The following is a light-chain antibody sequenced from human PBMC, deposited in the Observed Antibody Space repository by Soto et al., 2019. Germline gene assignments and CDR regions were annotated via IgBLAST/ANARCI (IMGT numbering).Light chain of an antibody. V-gene: IGKV3D-11*02. Sequence: EIVLTQSPATLSLSPGERATLSCRASQSVSSYLAWYQQKPGQAPRLLIYDASNRATGIPARFSGSGPGTDCTLTISSLEPEDFAVYYCQQRSNWHELTFGGGTKVEIK. CDR2: DAS. J-gene: IGKJ4*01. CDR3: QQRSNWHELT. CDR1: QSVSSY.